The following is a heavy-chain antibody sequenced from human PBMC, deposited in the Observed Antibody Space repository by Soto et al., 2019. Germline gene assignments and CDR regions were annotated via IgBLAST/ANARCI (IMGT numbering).Heavy chain of an antibody. Sequence: QVQLQQSGPGLVKPSQTLSLTCAISGDSVSSNSAAWNWIRQSPSRGLEWLGRTYYRSKWYNDYAVSVKSRITINLDTSKNQFSLQLNSVTPEDTAVYYCARGRYEIWSGYSPGVGYYYMDVWGKGTTVTVSS. CDR2: TYYRSKWYN. CDR3: ARGRYEIWSGYSPGVGYYYMDV. V-gene: IGHV6-1*01. CDR1: GDSVSSNSAA. D-gene: IGHD3-3*01. J-gene: IGHJ6*03.